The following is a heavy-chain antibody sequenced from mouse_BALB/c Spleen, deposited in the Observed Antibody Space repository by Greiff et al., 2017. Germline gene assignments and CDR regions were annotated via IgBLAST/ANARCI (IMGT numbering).Heavy chain of an antibody. V-gene: IGHV1-9*01. CDR1: GYTFSSYW. CDR2: ILPGSGST. CDR3: ARSSYGYDGYFDY. D-gene: IGHD2-2*01. J-gene: IGHJ2*01. Sequence: QVQLQQSGAELMKPGASVKISCKATGYTFSSYWIEWVKQRPGHGLEWIGEILPGSGSTNYNEKFKGKATFTADTSSNTAYMQLSSLTSEDSAVYYCARSSYGYDGYFDYWGQGTTLTVSS.